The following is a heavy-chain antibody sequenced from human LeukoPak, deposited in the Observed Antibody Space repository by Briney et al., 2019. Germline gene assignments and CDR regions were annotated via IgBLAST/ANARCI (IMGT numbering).Heavy chain of an antibody. CDR1: GFTFSSYT. Sequence: GGSLRLSCAASGFTFSSYTMNWVRQAPGKGLEWVSGIGSSGGNTYYADSVKGRFTISRDNSKNTLYLQMNSLRDEDTAVYYCARELNWDADYWGQGTLVTVSS. J-gene: IGHJ4*02. D-gene: IGHD1-1*01. CDR2: IGSSGGNT. CDR3: ARELNWDADY. V-gene: IGHV3-23*01.